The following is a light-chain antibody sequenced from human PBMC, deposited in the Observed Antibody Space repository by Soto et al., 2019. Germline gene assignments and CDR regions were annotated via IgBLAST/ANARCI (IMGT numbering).Light chain of an antibody. CDR1: QGLRDT. CDR3: QQFGSSPT. CDR2: DTS. V-gene: IGKV3-20*01. J-gene: IGKJ1*01. Sequence: EVVMTQSPATLSVSPGEGVTLSCRASQGLRDTLAWYQHKPGQTPRLLIYDTSTRATGIPARFSGSGSGTDVTLTISRPEPEDFAVYYFQQFGSSPTFGQGTKVDIK.